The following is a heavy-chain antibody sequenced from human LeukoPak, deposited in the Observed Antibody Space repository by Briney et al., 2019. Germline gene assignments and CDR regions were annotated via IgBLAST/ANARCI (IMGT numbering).Heavy chain of an antibody. J-gene: IGHJ4*02. CDR3: ARAFGGHDEWYYFDY. D-gene: IGHD5-12*01. Sequence: ASVKVSCKASGYTFTGYYTHWVRQAPGQGLEWMGWINPNSGGTNYAQKFQGRVTITINTSISTACMELSSLRSEDTAVYYCARAFGGHDEWYYFDYWGQGTLVTVSS. CDR2: INPNSGGT. CDR1: GYTFTGYY. V-gene: IGHV1-2*02.